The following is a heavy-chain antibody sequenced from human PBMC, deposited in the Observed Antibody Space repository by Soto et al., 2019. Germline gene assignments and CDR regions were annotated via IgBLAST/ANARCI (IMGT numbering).Heavy chain of an antibody. D-gene: IGHD5-12*01. CDR1: GFTFSNAW. Sequence: EVQLVESGGGLVKPGGSLRLSCAASGFTFSNAWMNWVRQAPGKGLEWVGRIKSKTDGGTTDYAAPVKGRFTISRDDSKNTLYLQMNSLKTEDTAVYYCTTEPYSGYVGTRQNWFDPWGQGTLVTVSS. CDR3: TTEPYSGYVGTRQNWFDP. V-gene: IGHV3-15*07. J-gene: IGHJ5*02. CDR2: IKSKTDGGTT.